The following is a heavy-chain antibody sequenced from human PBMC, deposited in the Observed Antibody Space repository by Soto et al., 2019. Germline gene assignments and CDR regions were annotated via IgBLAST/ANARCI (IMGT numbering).Heavy chain of an antibody. CDR3: ARDESAGSSIRY. CDR1: GSPFSTYG. CDR2: ISNGGNYI. D-gene: IGHD3-3*02. V-gene: IGHV3-21*01. Sequence: EVQVVESGGGLVKPGGSLRLSCTASGSPFSTYGMNWVRQAPGKGLEWVSSISNGGNYIYYADSVQGRFTISRDNAKNSLYLQMNSLRAEDTAVYFCARDESAGSSIRYWGQATLVTVSS. J-gene: IGHJ4*02.